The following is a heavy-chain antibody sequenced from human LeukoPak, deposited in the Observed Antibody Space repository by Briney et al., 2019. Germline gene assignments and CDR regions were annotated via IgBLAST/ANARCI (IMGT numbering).Heavy chain of an antibody. Sequence: SETLSITCTVSGGSLSRGTVYCGWISQPPWKGLEWIGNFDGSERTSYTPSLNDRVTISADTSKNRFSLNLGFVPAPDTAVYYCVGGQGHYSYPYMDVWGNGTTVPVSS. V-gene: IGHV4-39*07. CDR1: GGSLSRGTVY. CDR2: FDGSERT. CDR3: VGGQGHYSYPYMDV. J-gene: IGHJ6*03.